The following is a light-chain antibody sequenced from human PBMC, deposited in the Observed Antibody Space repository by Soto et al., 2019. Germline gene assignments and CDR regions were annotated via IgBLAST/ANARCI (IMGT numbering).Light chain of an antibody. Sequence: SALTQPSPLSGSPGQSVAISRTGNSSDVGGYKYVSWYQQHPGKAPKLMIYDVSNRPSGVSDRFSGSKSGNTASLTISGLQAEDEADYYCTSYTSSSTYVFGTGTKVTVL. CDR3: TSYTSSSTYV. J-gene: IGLJ1*01. CDR1: SSDVGGYKY. V-gene: IGLV2-14*01. CDR2: DVS.